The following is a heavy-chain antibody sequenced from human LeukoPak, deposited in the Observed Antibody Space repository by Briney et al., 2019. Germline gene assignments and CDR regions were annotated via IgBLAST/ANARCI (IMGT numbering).Heavy chain of an antibody. D-gene: IGHD4-11*01. CDR1: GGSISSSNW. Sequence: ETLSLTCAVSGGSISSSNWWSWVRQPPGKGLEWIGEIYHSGSTNYNPSLKSRVTISVDKSKNQFSLKLSSVTAADTAVYYCARDATVTTIPDDYYYGMDVWGQGTTVTVSS. CDR2: IYHSGST. V-gene: IGHV4-4*02. CDR3: ARDATVTTIPDDYYYGMDV. J-gene: IGHJ6*02.